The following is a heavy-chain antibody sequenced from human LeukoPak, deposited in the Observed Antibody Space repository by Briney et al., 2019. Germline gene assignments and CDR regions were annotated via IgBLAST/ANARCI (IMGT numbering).Heavy chain of an antibody. V-gene: IGHV1-69*13. D-gene: IGHD3-3*01. J-gene: IGHJ5*02. CDR3: AREHYDLRDWFDP. CDR2: IIPIFGTA. Sequence: SVKVSCKASGGTFSSYAISWVLQAPGQGLEWMGGIIPIFGTANYAQKFQGRVTITADESTSTAYMELSSLRSEDTAVYYCAREHYDLRDWFDPWGQGTLVTVSS. CDR1: GGTFSSYA.